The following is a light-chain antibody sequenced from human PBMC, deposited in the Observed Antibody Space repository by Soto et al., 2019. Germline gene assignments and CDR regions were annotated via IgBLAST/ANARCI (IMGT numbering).Light chain of an antibody. CDR1: QSASNN. V-gene: IGKV3-15*01. CDR3: QQYNYWPPFT. CDR2: GVF. J-gene: IGKJ2*01. Sequence: EIVMTQSPATLSVSPGERATLSCRASQSASNNVAWYHQKPGQPPRLLIYGVFNRATGLPASFSGSGSGTDFTLTISSLQSEDFGIYYCQQYNYWPPFTFGQGTKLEIK.